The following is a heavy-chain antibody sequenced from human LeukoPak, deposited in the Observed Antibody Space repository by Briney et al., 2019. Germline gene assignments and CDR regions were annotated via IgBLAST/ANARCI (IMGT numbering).Heavy chain of an antibody. CDR3: ARINRGSYSTSDY. V-gene: IGHV3-21*01. Sequence: GGSLRLSCAASGFTFSSYSMNWVRQAPGKGLEWVSSISSSSSYIYYADSVKGRFTISRDNAKNSLYLQMNSLRAEDTAVYYRARINRGSYSTSDYWGQGTLVTVSS. CDR1: GFTFSSYS. J-gene: IGHJ4*02. D-gene: IGHD1-26*01. CDR2: ISSSSSYI.